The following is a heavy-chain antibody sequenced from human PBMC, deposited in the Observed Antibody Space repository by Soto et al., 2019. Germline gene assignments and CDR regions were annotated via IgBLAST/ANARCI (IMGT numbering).Heavy chain of an antibody. V-gene: IGHV3-7*03. CDR3: ARDWYYYDRSGGLGEYYFDY. CDR1: GFTFSSYW. D-gene: IGHD3-22*01. CDR2: IKQDGSEK. Sequence: EVQLVESGGGLVQPGGSLRLSCAASGFTFSSYWMSWVRQAPGKGLEWVANIKQDGSEKYYVDSVKGRFTISRDNAKNSLYLQMNSLRAEDTAVYYCARDWYYYDRSGGLGEYYFDYWGQGTLVTVSS. J-gene: IGHJ4*02.